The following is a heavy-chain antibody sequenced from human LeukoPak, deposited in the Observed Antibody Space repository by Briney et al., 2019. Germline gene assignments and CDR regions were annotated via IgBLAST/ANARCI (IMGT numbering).Heavy chain of an antibody. V-gene: IGHV3-7*01. D-gene: IGHD6-13*01. Sequence: GGSLRLSCAASGFTFSNYWMSWVRQAPGKGLEWVANIKQDGSEVFYVDSAKGRLTISRDNSKNTLYLQMNSLRAEDTAVYYCARDPWDAAGFDYWGQGTLVTVSS. J-gene: IGHJ4*02. CDR1: GFTFSNYW. CDR3: ARDPWDAAGFDY. CDR2: IKQDGSEV.